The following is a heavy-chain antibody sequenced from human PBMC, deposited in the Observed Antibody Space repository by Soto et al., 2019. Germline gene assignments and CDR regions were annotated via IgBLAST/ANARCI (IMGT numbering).Heavy chain of an antibody. CDR2: ISYDGSNK. V-gene: IGHV3-30*18. D-gene: IGHD2-8*01. CDR3: TKELIVRYGMDV. Sequence: GGSLRLSCAASGFTFSSYGMHWVRQAPGKGLEWVAVISYDGSNKYYADSVKGRFTISRDNSKNTLYLQMNSPRAEDTAVYYCTKELIVRYGMDVWGQGTTVTVSS. J-gene: IGHJ6*02. CDR1: GFTFSSYG.